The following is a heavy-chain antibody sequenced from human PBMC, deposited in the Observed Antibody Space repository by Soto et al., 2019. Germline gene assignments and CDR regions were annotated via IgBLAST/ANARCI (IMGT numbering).Heavy chain of an antibody. CDR2: ISYDGSNK. D-gene: IGHD3-10*01. CDR3: APGEWGFDY. CDR1: GFTFSSYA. Sequence: QVQLVESGGGVVQPGRSLRLSCAASGFTFSSYAMHWVRQAPGKGLEWVAVISYDGSNKYYADSVKGRFTISRDNSKNTLYLQMNSLRAEDTAVYYCAPGEWGFDYWGQGTLVTVSS. J-gene: IGHJ4*02. V-gene: IGHV3-30-3*01.